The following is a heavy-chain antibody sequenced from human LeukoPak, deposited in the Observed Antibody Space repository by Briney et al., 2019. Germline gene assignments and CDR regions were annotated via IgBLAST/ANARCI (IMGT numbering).Heavy chain of an antibody. CDR1: GDSISSGSYY. J-gene: IGHJ5*02. Sequence: SETLSLTCTVSGDSISSGSYYWSWIRQPPGKGLEWIGYIYYSGSTNYNPSLKSRVTISVDTSKNQFSLKLSSVTAADTAVYYCARGFPITGTGGWFDPWGQGTLVTVSS. CDR2: IYYSGST. CDR3: ARGFPITGTGGWFDP. D-gene: IGHD1/OR15-1a*01. V-gene: IGHV4-61*01.